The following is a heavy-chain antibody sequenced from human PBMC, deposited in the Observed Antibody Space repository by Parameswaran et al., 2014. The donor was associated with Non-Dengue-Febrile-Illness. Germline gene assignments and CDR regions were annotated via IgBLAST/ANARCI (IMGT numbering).Heavy chain of an antibody. V-gene: IGHV4-31*02. J-gene: IGHJ4*02. D-gene: IGHD3-22*01. Sequence: VRQAPGKGLEWIGYIYYSGSTYYNPSLKSRVTISVDTSKNQFSLKLSSVTAADTAVYYCARVRFDSSGYYPAGELDYWGQGTLVTVSS. CDR3: ARVRFDSSGYYPAGELDY. CDR2: IYYSGST.